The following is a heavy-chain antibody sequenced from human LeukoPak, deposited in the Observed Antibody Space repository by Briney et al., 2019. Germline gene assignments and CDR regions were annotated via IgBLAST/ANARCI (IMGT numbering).Heavy chain of an antibody. CDR1: GYTFTSYG. V-gene: IGHV1-18*01. D-gene: IGHD4-11*01. CDR2: ISAYNGNT. CDR3: ARGGNYLVNYYMDV. J-gene: IGHJ6*03. Sequence: ASVTVSFTASGYTFTSYGIGWVRQAPGQGGEWMGWISAYNGNTNYAQKLQGRVTMTTDTSTSTAYMELRSLRSDDTAVYYCARGGNYLVNYYMDVWGKGTTVTVSS.